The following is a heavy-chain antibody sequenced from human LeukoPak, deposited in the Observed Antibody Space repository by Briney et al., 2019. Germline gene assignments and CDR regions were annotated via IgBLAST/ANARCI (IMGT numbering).Heavy chain of an antibody. J-gene: IGHJ4*02. Sequence: PSETLSLTCTVSGGSISSSSYYWTWIRQSPGKGLEWIGSWYNNGTSYYNPSLHGRVTISLDTSKNQFSLKLTSVTAADTAVFYCASLGIGYYYFDFWGQGILVTVSS. CDR2: WYNNGTS. V-gene: IGHV4-39*07. CDR3: ASLGIGYYYFDF. D-gene: IGHD3-22*01. CDR1: GGSISSSSYY.